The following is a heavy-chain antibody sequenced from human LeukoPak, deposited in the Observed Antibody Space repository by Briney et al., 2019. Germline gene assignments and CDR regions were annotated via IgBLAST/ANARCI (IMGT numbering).Heavy chain of an antibody. Sequence: GASVTVSFKASGYTFTGYYIHWVRQAPGQGLEWMGWINPNNGGTNYAQKFQGGVTMTRDTSISTAYMELNRLTSDDTAVYYCARDKYTGYETFDYWGQGTPVTVSS. CDR2: INPNNGGT. D-gene: IGHD5-12*01. CDR1: GYTFTGYY. V-gene: IGHV1-2*02. J-gene: IGHJ4*02. CDR3: ARDKYTGYETFDY.